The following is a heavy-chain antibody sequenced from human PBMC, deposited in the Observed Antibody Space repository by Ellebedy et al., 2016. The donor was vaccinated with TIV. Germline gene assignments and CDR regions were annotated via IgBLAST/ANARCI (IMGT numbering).Heavy chain of an antibody. V-gene: IGHV3-33*08. Sequence: GESLKISCAASGFTFSSYGMHWVRQAPGKGLEWVAVIWYDGSNKYYADSVKGRFTISRDNSKNTLYLQMNSLRSDDTAVYYCARYSGSGTYYRNGMDVWGQGTTLTVSS. CDR1: GFTFSSYG. CDR3: ARYSGSGTYYRNGMDV. D-gene: IGHD3-10*01. J-gene: IGHJ6*02. CDR2: IWYDGSNK.